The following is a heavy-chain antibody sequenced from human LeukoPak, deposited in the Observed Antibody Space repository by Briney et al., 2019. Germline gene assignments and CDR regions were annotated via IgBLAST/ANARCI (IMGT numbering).Heavy chain of an antibody. Sequence: GGSLRLSCEGSGFSFSGYNMNWVRQAPGKGLECISYISSSSSTIFYADSVKGRFTISRDNAKNSLYLQMNSLRPEDTAVYYCARKDGYTSSWSFDYWGQGTLVTVSS. CDR3: ARKDGYTSSWSFDY. CDR1: GFSFSGYN. D-gene: IGHD6-13*01. J-gene: IGHJ4*02. V-gene: IGHV3-48*01. CDR2: ISSSSSTI.